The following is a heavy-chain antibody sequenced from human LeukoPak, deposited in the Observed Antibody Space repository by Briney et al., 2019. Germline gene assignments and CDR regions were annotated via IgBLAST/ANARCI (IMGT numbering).Heavy chain of an antibody. CDR2: VYDSGNT. CDR1: GGSISSSY. V-gene: IGHV4-59*08. CDR3: ARVPGWKSAFDI. Sequence: SETLSLTCTVSGGSISSSYWSWIRQPPGKGLEWIVSVYDSGNTKYNPSLESRVTMSVDTSKSQLSLKLTSVTAADTAVYYCARVPGWKSAFDIWGQGTMVTVSS. J-gene: IGHJ3*02. D-gene: IGHD1-1*01.